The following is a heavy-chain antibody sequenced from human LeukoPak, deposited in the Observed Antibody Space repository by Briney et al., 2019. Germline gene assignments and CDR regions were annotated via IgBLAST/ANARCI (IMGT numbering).Heavy chain of an antibody. J-gene: IGHJ6*04. CDR2: IIPIFGTA. V-gene: IGHV1-69*13. D-gene: IGHD1-26*01. CDR1: GGTFSSYA. Sequence: ASVKVFCKASGGTFSSYAISWGRQAAGQGLEWMGGIIPIFGTANYAQKFQGRVTITSDESTSTAYMELSSLRSEDTAVYYCARGEAGMDVWGKGTTVTVSS. CDR3: ARGEAGMDV.